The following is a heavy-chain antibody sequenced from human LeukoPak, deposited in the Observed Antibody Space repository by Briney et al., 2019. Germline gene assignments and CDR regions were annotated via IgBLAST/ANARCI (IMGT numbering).Heavy chain of an antibody. J-gene: IGHJ5*02. CDR2: IYYSGST. V-gene: IGHV4-39*07. CDR1: GGSISTNSYY. D-gene: IGHD3-10*01. CDR3: ARAGGFTVVRGAVNNWFDP. Sequence: NPSETLSLTCTVSGGSISTNSYYWGWIRQPPGKGLEWIGSIYYSGSTYHNPSLKSRVSISVDTSKNQFSLKLSSVTAADTAVYYCARAGGFTVVRGAVNNWFDPWGQGTLVTVSS.